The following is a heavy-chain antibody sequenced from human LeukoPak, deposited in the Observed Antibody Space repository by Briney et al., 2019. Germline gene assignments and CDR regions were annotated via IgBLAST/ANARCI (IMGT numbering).Heavy chain of an antibody. CDR2: ISSSSSYI. CDR3: ARGSIAAANFDF. V-gene: IGHV3-21*01. CDR1: GFTFSSYW. Sequence: GGSLRLSCAASGFTFSSYWMSWVRQAPGKGLEWVSSISSSSSYIYYADSVKGRFTISRDNAKNSLYLQMNSLRAEDTAVYYCARGSIAAANFDFWGQGTLVTVSS. J-gene: IGHJ4*02. D-gene: IGHD6-13*01.